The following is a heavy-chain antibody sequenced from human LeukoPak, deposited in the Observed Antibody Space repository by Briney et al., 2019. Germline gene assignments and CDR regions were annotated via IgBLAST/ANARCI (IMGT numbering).Heavy chain of an antibody. D-gene: IGHD3-10*01. V-gene: IGHV1-8*03. CDR1: GYTFTSYD. CDR3: ARGRRRSVRGGHYYYYYMDV. Sequence: GASVKVSCKASGYTFTSYDINWVRQATGQGLEWMGWMNPNSGNTGYAQKFQGRVTITRNTSISTAYMELSSLRSEDTAVYYCARGRRRSVRGGHYYYYYMDVWGKGTTVTVSS. CDR2: MNPNSGNT. J-gene: IGHJ6*03.